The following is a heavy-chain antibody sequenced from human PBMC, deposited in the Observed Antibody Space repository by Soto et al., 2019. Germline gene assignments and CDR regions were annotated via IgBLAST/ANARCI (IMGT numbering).Heavy chain of an antibody. Sequence: QVQLQESGPGLVKPSETLSLTCTVSGGSISRYYWSWIRQPPGKGLEWIGYIYYSGSTNYNPSLKSRVTISVDMSKNQFSLKLSSVTAADTAVYYCARRPYGDSHFDYWGQGTLVTVSS. CDR1: GGSISRYY. D-gene: IGHD4-17*01. CDR2: IYYSGST. V-gene: IGHV4-59*01. J-gene: IGHJ4*02. CDR3: ARRPYGDSHFDY.